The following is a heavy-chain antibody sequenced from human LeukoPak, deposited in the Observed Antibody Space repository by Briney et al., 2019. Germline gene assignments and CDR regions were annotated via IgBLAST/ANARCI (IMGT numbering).Heavy chain of an antibody. J-gene: IGHJ5*02. Sequence: KPSETLSLTCAVYGGSFSGYYWSWIRQPPGKGLEWIGEINHSGSTNYNPSLKRRVTISVDTYKNQFSLKLSSVTAADTAVYYCARGRSRLQNLLKPPGFGFDPWGQGTLVTVSS. CDR1: GGSFSGYY. D-gene: IGHD4-11*01. CDR3: ARGRSRLQNLLKPPGFGFDP. V-gene: IGHV4-34*01. CDR2: INHSGST.